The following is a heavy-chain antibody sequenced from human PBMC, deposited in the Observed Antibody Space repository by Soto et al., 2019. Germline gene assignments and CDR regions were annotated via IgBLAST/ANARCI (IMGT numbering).Heavy chain of an antibody. CDR1: GGSFSGYY. J-gene: IGHJ6*02. Sequence: SETLSLTCAVYGGSFSGYYWSWIRQPPGKGLEWIGEINHSGSTNYNPSLKSRVTISVDTSKNQFSLKLSSVTAADRAVYYCARSNLYDYVWGSYRPYYYYGMDVWGQGTTVTVSS. CDR2: INHSGST. D-gene: IGHD3-16*02. CDR3: ARSNLYDYVWGSYRPYYYYGMDV. V-gene: IGHV4-34*01.